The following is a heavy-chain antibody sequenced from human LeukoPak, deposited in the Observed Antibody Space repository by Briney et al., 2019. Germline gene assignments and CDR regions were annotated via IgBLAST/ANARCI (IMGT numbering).Heavy chain of an antibody. V-gene: IGHV1-46*01. CDR3: ARDLVYGSGSYYNVGFDY. CDR2: LNPSGGST. CDR1: GYTFTSYY. D-gene: IGHD3-10*01. J-gene: IGHJ4*02. Sequence: ASVKVSCKASGYTFTSYYMHWVRQAPGQGLEWMGILNPSGGSTSYAQKFQGRVTMTRDTSTSTVYMELSSLRSEDTAVYYCARDLVYGSGSYYNVGFDYWGQGTLVTVSS.